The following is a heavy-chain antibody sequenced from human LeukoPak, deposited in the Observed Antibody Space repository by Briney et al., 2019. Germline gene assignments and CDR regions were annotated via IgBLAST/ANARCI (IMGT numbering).Heavy chain of an antibody. J-gene: IGHJ4*02. Sequence: GASVKVSCKASGYTFTSYDTNWVRQATGQGLEWMGWMNPNGGNTGYAQKFQGRVTMTRNTSISTAYMELSSLRSEDTAVYYCARGKRRIVGATARYYFDYWGQGTLVTVSS. CDR1: GYTFTSYD. CDR2: MNPNGGNT. CDR3: ARGKRRIVGATARYYFDY. D-gene: IGHD1-26*01. V-gene: IGHV1-8*01.